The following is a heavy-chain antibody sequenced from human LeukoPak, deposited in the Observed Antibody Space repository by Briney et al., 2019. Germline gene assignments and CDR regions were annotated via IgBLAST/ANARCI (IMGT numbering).Heavy chain of an antibody. CDR3: AKAPVWSGYYGYFDY. CDR1: GFTFSSYG. J-gene: IGHJ4*02. Sequence: PGGSLRLSCAASGFTFSSYGMHWVRQAPGKGLEWVSAISGSGGSTYYADSVKGRFTISRGNSKNTLYLQMNSLRAEDTAVYYCAKAPVWSGYYGYFDYWGQGTLVTVSS. V-gene: IGHV3-23*01. CDR2: ISGSGGST. D-gene: IGHD3-3*01.